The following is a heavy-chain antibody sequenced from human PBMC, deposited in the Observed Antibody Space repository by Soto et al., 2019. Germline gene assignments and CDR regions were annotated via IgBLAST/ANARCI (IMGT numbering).Heavy chain of an antibody. CDR3: ATSETTTIAAVDY. CDR1: EYSFTIYY. J-gene: IGHJ4*02. Sequence: QVLLLQSGAEVKKPGASVKVSCKASEYSFTIYYLHWVRQAPGQGLEWMGIINPRGDSGSYAQKFQGRVSMTRDTSTSTVYMQLSGLKSEDTAVYYCATSETTTIAAVDYWGQGTPVTVSS. V-gene: IGHV1-46*01. D-gene: IGHD4-4*01. CDR2: INPRGDSG.